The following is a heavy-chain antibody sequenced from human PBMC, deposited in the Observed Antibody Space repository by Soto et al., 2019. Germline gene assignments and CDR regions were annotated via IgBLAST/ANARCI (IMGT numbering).Heavy chain of an antibody. CDR1: GFTVSSYG. V-gene: IGHV3-23*01. CDR3: AKGRGFDY. CDR2: ISGSGGST. J-gene: IGHJ4*02. Sequence: GGALRRSWAASGFTVSSYGMSWGRQAPGKGLEWVSAISGSGGSTYYADSVKGRFTISRDNSKNTLYLQMNSLRAEDTAVYYCAKGRGFDYWGQGTLVTVSS.